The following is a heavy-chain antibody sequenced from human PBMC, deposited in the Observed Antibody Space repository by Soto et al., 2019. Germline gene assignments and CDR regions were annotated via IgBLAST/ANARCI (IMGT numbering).Heavy chain of an antibody. Sequence: QVQLQESGPGLVKPSETLSLTCTVSGGSISSYYWSWIRQPPGKGLEWIGYIYYSGSTNYNPSLKSRVTISVDTSKNQFSLKLSSVTAADTAVYYCARHNTMVRGVIMRPDYMDVWGKGTTVTVSS. J-gene: IGHJ6*03. V-gene: IGHV4-59*08. CDR3: ARHNTMVRGVIMRPDYMDV. CDR1: GGSISSYY. D-gene: IGHD3-10*01. CDR2: IYYSGST.